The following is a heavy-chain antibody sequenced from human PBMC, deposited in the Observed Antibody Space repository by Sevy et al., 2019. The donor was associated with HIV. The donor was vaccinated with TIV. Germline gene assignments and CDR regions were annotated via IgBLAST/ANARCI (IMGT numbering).Heavy chain of an antibody. Sequence: GGSLRLSCAASGFNFYIYWIHWVRQAPGKGLEWVSRINSDGGSTSHADSVKGRFTISRDNAKNTVYLQMSSLRAEDTAVYYGARGTAGAFDYWGQGTLVTVSS. D-gene: IGHD1-1*01. CDR1: GFNFYIYW. CDR3: ARGTAGAFDY. V-gene: IGHV3-74*01. CDR2: INSDGGST. J-gene: IGHJ4*02.